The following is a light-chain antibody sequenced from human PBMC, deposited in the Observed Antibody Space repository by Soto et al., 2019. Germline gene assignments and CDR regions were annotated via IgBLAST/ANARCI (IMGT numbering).Light chain of an antibody. V-gene: IGLV2-14*01. CDR2: EVN. Sequence: QPVLAQPSSVSGSPGQSITISCTGTSTDVGGYNYVSWYQHHPGKGPKLIIYEVNNRPSGVFDRLSGSKSGNKASLTISNLDAEDESDYYCGPYTSTDTPFVFGTGTKVTVL. CDR3: GPYTSTDTPFV. CDR1: STDVGGYNY. J-gene: IGLJ1*01.